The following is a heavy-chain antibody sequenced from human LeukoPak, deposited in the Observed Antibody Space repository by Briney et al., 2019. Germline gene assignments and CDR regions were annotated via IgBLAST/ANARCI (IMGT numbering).Heavy chain of an antibody. V-gene: IGHV4-59*01. D-gene: IGHD3-10*01. J-gene: IGHJ6*02. CDR3: ARDRRAYYYGSSSDYGMDV. Sequence: SETLSLTCTVSGGSISSYYWSWIRQRPGMGLERIGYIYYSGSTNYNPSLKSRVTISVDTSKNQFSLKLSSVTAADTAVYYCARDRRAYYYGSSSDYGMDVWGQGTTVTVSS. CDR1: GGSISSYY. CDR2: IYYSGST.